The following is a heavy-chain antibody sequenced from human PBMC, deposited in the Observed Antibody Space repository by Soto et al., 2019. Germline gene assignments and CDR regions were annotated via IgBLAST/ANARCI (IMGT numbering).Heavy chain of an antibody. CDR3: AIRRGDFWSGPGAFDI. V-gene: IGHV5-51*01. Sequence: GESLKISCKGSGYSFTSYWIGWVRQMPGKGLEWMGIIYPGDSDTRYSPSFQGQVTISADKSISTAYLQWSSLKASDTAMYYCAIRRGDFWSGPGAFDIWGQGTIVTVSS. CDR2: IYPGDSDT. J-gene: IGHJ3*02. CDR1: GYSFTSYW. D-gene: IGHD3-3*01.